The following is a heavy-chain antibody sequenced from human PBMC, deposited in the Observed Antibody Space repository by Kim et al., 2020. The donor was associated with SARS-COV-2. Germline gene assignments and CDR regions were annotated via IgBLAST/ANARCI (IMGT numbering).Heavy chain of an antibody. CDR1: GYTFTDYF. V-gene: IGHV1-2*06. CDR3: ARDSEATPNWEFDY. Sequence: ASVKVSCKASGYTFTDYFIHWVRQAPGQGPQWLGRINCRTGYTKYTQKFQGRVTMTRDTSISTVYMELSRLKHDDTAVYYCARDSEATPNWEFDYWGQGTLVTVPS. CDR2: INCRTGYT. D-gene: IGHD2-15*01. J-gene: IGHJ4*02.